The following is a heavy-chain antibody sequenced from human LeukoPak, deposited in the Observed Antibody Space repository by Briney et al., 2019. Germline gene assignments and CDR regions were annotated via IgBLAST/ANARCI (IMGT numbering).Heavy chain of an antibody. CDR2: ISGSGGST. Sequence: GGSLRLSCAASGFTFSSYAMSWVRQAPGKGLEWVSAISGSGGSTYYADSVKGRFTISRDNSKNTLYLQMNSLRAEDTAVYYCAATYYYDSSGYYPPGYWGQGTLVTVSS. CDR3: AATYYYDSSGYYPPGY. J-gene: IGHJ4*02. CDR1: GFTFSSYA. V-gene: IGHV3-23*01. D-gene: IGHD3-22*01.